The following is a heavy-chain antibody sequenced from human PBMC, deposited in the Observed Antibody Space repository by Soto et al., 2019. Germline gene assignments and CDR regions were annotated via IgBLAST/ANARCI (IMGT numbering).Heavy chain of an antibody. D-gene: IGHD6-6*01. CDR3: ARRAREDYYYMDV. J-gene: IGHJ6*03. V-gene: IGHV3-64*01. CDR1: GFTFSSDA. CDR2: ISSNGIGT. Sequence: EVQLVESGGGLAQPGGSLRLSCAASGFTFSSDAMDWVRQAPGKGLEYVSGISSNGIGTYYASSVKGRFTISRDNSRDTVYLHMDSLRPEDMAVYYCARRAREDYYYMDVWGKGTTVTVS.